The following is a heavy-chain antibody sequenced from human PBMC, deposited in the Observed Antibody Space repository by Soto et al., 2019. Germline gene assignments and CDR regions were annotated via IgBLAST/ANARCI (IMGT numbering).Heavy chain of an antibody. CDR3: ARENKWNPGRDGMDV. D-gene: IGHD1-20*01. J-gene: IGHJ6*02. CDR2: IYPGDSDT. CDR1: GYSFTSYW. Sequence: GESLKISCKGSGYSFTSYWIGWVRQMPGKGLEWMGIIYPGDSDTRYSPSFQGQVTISADKSISTAYLQWSSLKASDTAMYYCARENKWNPGRDGMDVWGQGTTVTVSS. V-gene: IGHV5-51*01.